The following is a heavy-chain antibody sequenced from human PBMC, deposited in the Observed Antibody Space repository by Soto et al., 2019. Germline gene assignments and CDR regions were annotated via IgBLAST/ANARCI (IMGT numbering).Heavy chain of an antibody. CDR1: GYTFTSYG. V-gene: IGHV1-18*01. Sequence: ASVKVSCKASGYTFTSYGISWVRQAPGQGLEWMGWINSYNGNTNYAQKLQGKVTMTTDTSTSTAYMELRSLRSDDTAVYYCAREPVAGIWFDPWGQGTLVTVSS. CDR2: INSYNGNT. J-gene: IGHJ5*02. CDR3: AREPVAGIWFDP. D-gene: IGHD6-19*01.